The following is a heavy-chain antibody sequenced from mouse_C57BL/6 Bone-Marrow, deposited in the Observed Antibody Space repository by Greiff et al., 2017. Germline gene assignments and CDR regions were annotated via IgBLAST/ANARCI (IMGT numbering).Heavy chain of an antibody. CDR1: GYTFTSYD. CDR2: IYPRDGST. CDR3: ARDYGSSYCYFDV. Sequence: QVQLQQSGPELVKPGASVKLSCKASGYTFTSYDINWVKQRPGQGLEWIGWIYPRDGSTKYNEKFKGKATLTVATSSSTSYVELHSLTSEDSAAYFCARDYGSSYCYFDVWGTGTTVTVSS. V-gene: IGHV1-85*01. D-gene: IGHD1-1*01. J-gene: IGHJ1*03.